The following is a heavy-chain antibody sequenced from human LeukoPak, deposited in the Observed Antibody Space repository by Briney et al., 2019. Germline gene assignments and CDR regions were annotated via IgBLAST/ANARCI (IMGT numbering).Heavy chain of an antibody. Sequence: PGGSLRLSCAGSGFTFSSYAMHWVRQAPGKGLEWVAVISYDGSNKYYADSVKSRFTISRDNSKNTLYLQMNSLRAEDTAVYYCARGADRFGWFDPWGQGTLVTVSS. V-gene: IGHV3-30-3*01. J-gene: IGHJ5*02. CDR1: GFTFSSYA. D-gene: IGHD3-10*01. CDR2: ISYDGSNK. CDR3: ARGADRFGWFDP.